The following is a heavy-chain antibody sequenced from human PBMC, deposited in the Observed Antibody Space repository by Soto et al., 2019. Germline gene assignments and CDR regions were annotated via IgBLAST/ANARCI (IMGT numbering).Heavy chain of an antibody. CDR3: ARDGYSDGYVPHDY. CDR2: INSDGSST. CDR1: GFTFSSYW. V-gene: IGHV3-74*01. Sequence: EVQLVESGGGLVQPGGSLRLSCAASGFTFSSYWMHWVRQAPGKGLVWVSRINSDGSSTSYADSVKGRFTISRDNAKNKMYLQMNSLRAEDTAVYYCARDGYSDGYVPHDYGGQGTLVTASS. J-gene: IGHJ4*02. D-gene: IGHD5-18*01.